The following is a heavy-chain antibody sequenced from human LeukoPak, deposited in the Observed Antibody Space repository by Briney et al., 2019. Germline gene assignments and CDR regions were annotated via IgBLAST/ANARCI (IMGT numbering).Heavy chain of an antibody. Sequence: SEALSLTCCVYGGSFSGYYWSWIRQPPAKGLEWIGEINHSESTNSNPSLKSRLTISVDTSKNQFSLKLSSVTAADTAGYYCARGTPPHSVAAQGPPLNYFDYWGQGTLVTVSS. CDR1: GGSFSGYY. CDR3: ARGTPPHSVAAQGPPLNYFDY. J-gene: IGHJ4*02. D-gene: IGHD6-19*01. CDR2: INHSEST. V-gene: IGHV4-34*01.